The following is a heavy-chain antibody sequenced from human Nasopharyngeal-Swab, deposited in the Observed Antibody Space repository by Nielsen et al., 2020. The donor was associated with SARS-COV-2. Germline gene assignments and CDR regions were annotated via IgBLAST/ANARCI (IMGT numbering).Heavy chain of an antibody. D-gene: IGHD3-22*01. J-gene: IGHJ4*02. V-gene: IGHV4-34*01. CDR3: ARGTSNYYDSSGTIDY. Sequence: WIRQPPGKGLEWIGEINHSGSTNYNPSLKSRVTISVDTSKNQFSLKLSSATAADTAVYYCARGTSNYYDSSGTIDYWGQGTLVTVSS. CDR2: INHSGST.